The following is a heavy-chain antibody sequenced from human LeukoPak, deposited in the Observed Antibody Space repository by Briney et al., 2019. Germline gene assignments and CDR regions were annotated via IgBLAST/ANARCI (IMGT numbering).Heavy chain of an antibody. CDR1: GGTFSSYA. Sequence: VASVKVSCKASGGTFSSYAISWVRQAPGQGLEWMGRIIPVLGIVNYAQKFQGRVTITADKSTSTAYMELSSLRSEDTAVYYCARAPRSNYDSSGYYYLPVDYWGQGTLVTVSS. CDR3: ARAPRSNYDSSGYYYLPVDY. V-gene: IGHV1-69*04. D-gene: IGHD3-22*01. J-gene: IGHJ4*02. CDR2: IIPVLGIV.